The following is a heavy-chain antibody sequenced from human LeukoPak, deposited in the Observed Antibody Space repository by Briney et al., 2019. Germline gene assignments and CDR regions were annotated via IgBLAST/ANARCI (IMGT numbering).Heavy chain of an antibody. Sequence: GGSLRLSCAASGFTFSSNAMNWVRQAPGKGLEWVSTTSGSAGETYYADSLKGRFTISRDNSKNTLYLQMNNLRAEDTAVYYCAKDPTYYSGSYFDSWGQGTLVTVSS. CDR1: GFTFSSNA. CDR2: TSGSAGET. J-gene: IGHJ4*02. CDR3: AKDPTYYSGSYFDS. V-gene: IGHV3-23*01. D-gene: IGHD5-12*01.